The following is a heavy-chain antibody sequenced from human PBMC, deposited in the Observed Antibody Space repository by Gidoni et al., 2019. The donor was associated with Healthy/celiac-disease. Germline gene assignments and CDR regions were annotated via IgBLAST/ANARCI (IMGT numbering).Heavy chain of an antibody. D-gene: IGHD6-6*01. CDR3: ARPLSSYYYYYGMDV. J-gene: IGHJ6*02. CDR2: ISAYNGNT. V-gene: IGHV1-18*01. Sequence: QVQLVQSGAEVKKPGASVKVSCKASGYTFTSYGISRVRQAPGQGLEWMGWISAYNGNTNYAQKLQGRVTMTTDTSTSTAHMELRSLRSDDTAVDYCARPLSSYYYYYGMDVWGQGTTVTVSS. CDR1: GYTFTSYG.